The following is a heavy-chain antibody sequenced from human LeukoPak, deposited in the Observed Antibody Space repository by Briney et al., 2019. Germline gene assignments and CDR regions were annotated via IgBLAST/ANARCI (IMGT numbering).Heavy chain of an antibody. CDR3: AEGSYSYGWPGDY. J-gene: IGHJ4*02. CDR2: IRYDGSNK. CDR1: GFTFSSYG. V-gene: IGHV3-30*02. D-gene: IGHD5-18*01. Sequence: GGSLRLSCAASGFTFSSYGMHWVRQAPGKGLEWVAFIRYDGSNKYYADSVKGRFTISRGNSKNTLYLQMNSLRAEDTAVYYCAEGSYSYGWPGDYWGQGTLVTVSS.